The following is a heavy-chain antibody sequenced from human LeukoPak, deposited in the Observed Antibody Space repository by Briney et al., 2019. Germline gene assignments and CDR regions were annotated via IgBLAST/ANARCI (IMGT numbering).Heavy chain of an antibody. CDR1: RFTFSSYG. CDR2: ISGSGGSA. J-gene: IGHJ4*02. CDR3: AKSSYYDASGYYREYYFDY. Sequence: GGSLRLSCAASRFTFSSYGMSWVRQAPGKGLEWVSSISGSGGSAYYADSVKGRFTISRDNSKNTLYLQMNSLRDEDTAVYYCAKSSYYDASGYYREYYFDYWGQGTLVTVSS. D-gene: IGHD3-22*01. V-gene: IGHV3-23*01.